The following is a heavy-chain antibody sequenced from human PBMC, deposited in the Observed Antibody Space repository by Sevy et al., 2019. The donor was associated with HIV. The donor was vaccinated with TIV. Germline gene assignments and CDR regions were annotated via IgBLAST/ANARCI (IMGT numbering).Heavy chain of an antibody. D-gene: IGHD2-8*01. J-gene: IGHJ4*02. CDR1: GFTFRSYG. Sequence: GGSLRLSCAASGFTFRSYGMHWVRQAPGKGLEWVAVIWDNGSKKYYADSVKGRLTISTDNSKNTLFLQMNSLRTEDTAVYYCARGGYCTNNVCYGSIDYWGRGTLVTVSS. CDR2: IWDNGSKK. V-gene: IGHV3-33*01. CDR3: ARGGYCTNNVCYGSIDY.